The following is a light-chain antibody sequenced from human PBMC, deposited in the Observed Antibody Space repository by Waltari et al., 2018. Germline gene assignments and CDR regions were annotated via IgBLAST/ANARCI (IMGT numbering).Light chain of an antibody. V-gene: IGKV3-20*01. CDR1: QSIGRY. CDR2: GAS. J-gene: IGKJ1*01. Sequence: EIVLTQSPGTLSLSPGERATLSCRASQSIGRYLVWDQQKPGQAPRLLIYGASSRAAGIPDRFSGSGSGTDFSITISRLEPEDFAVYYCQNHERLPAVFGQGTKVEIK. CDR3: QNHERLPAV.